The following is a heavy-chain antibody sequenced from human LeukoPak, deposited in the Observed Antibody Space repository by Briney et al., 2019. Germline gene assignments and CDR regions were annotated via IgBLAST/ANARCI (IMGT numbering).Heavy chain of an antibody. CDR3: ARSVAGNTIFGVVISMDV. CDR1: GGSISSYY. V-gene: IGHV4-59*01. CDR2: IYYSGST. J-gene: IGHJ6*02. Sequence: SETLSLTCTVSGGSISSYYWSWIRQPPGKGLEWIGYIYYSGSTNYNPSLKSRVTISVDTSKNQFSLELSSVTAADTAVYYCARSVAGNTIFGVVISMDVWGQGTTVTVSS. D-gene: IGHD3-3*01.